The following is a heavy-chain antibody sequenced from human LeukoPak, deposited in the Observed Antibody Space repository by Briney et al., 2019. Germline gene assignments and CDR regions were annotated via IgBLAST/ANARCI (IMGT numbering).Heavy chain of an antibody. V-gene: IGHV1-69*13. CDR3: ARVEGITIFGVVTA. D-gene: IGHD3-3*01. CDR1: GGTFSSYA. CDR2: IIPIFGTA. J-gene: IGHJ4*02. Sequence: ASVKVSCKASGGTFSSYAISWVRQAPGQGLEWMGGIIPIFGTANYAQKIQGRVTITADESTSTAYMELSSLRSEDTAVYYCARVEGITIFGVVTAWGQGTLVTVSS.